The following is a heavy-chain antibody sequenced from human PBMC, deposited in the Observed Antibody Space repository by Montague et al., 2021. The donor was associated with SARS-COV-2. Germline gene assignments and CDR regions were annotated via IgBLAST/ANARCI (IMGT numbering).Heavy chain of an antibody. CDR2: IYPGDSDT. CDR1: GYSFTSYW. V-gene: IGHV5-51*07. Sequence: QSGAEVKEPGESLKISCKGSGYSFTSYWIGWVHQMPGKGLEWMGIIYPGDSDTRYSPSFQGQVTISADKSISTAYLQWSSLKALDTAIYYCARVTDYYYDTSGYWDAFDIWGQGTMVTVSP. D-gene: IGHD3-22*01. J-gene: IGHJ3*02. CDR3: ARVTDYYYDTSGYWDAFDI.